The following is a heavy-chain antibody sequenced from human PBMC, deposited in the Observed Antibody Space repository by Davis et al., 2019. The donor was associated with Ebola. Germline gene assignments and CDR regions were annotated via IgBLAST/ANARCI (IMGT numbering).Heavy chain of an antibody. CDR1: GFTFSGSA. CDR2: IRSKANSYAT. D-gene: IGHD6-19*01. Sequence: GESLKISCAASGFTFSGSAMHWVRQASGKGLEWVGRIRSKANSYATAYAASVKGRFTISRDDSKNTAYLQMNSLKTEDMAVYYCTSTVAGTDLDYWGQGTLVTVSS. CDR3: TSTVAGTDLDY. V-gene: IGHV3-73*01. J-gene: IGHJ4*02.